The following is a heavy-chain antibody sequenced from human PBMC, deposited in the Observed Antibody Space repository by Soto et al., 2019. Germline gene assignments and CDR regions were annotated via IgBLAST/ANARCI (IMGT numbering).Heavy chain of an antibody. D-gene: IGHD6-13*01. J-gene: IGHJ6*02. Sequence: GGSLRLSCAASGFTFSSYGMHWVRQAPGKGLEWVAVISYDGSNKYYADSVKGRFTISRDNSKNTLYLQMNSLRAEDTAVYYCAKDRGSSSWYYYYYYYGMDVWGQGTTVTVSS. V-gene: IGHV3-30*18. CDR3: AKDRGSSSWYYYYYYYGMDV. CDR2: ISYDGSNK. CDR1: GFTFSSYG.